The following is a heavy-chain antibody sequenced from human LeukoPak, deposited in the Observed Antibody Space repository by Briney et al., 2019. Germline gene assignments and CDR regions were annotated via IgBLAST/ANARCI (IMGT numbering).Heavy chain of an antibody. J-gene: IGHJ4*02. D-gene: IGHD4-17*01. CDR1: GFTFSDYT. V-gene: IGHV3-21*01. Sequence: KPGGSLRLSCAASGFTFSDYTMNWVRQAPGEGLEWVSSISRSGSYIFYADSVKGRFTISRDSATNSLHLQMNSLRAEDTAVYYCARGLVTTGLYYFDYWGQGTLVTVSS. CDR3: ARGLVTTGLYYFDY. CDR2: ISRSGSYI.